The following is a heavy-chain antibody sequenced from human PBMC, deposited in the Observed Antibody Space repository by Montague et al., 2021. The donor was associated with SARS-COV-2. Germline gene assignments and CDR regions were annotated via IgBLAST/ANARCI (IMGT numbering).Heavy chain of an antibody. D-gene: IGHD5-12*01. J-gene: IGHJ6*02. CDR2: IYFTGKT. V-gene: IGHV4-39*02. CDR1: GDSISRSHYF. CDR3: AGRYRWAMEV. Sequence: SETLSLTCSVSGDSISRSHYFWAWIRQPPGMGLEWIGSIYFTGKTYYHPSLKSRVTISIDTSKNHFSLRLSSVTAADSAVFYCAGRYRWAMEVWGQGTTVTVSS.